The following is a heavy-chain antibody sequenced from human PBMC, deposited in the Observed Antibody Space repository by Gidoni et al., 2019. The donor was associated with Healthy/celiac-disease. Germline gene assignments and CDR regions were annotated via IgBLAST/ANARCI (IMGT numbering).Heavy chain of an antibody. J-gene: IGHJ4*02. D-gene: IGHD3-9*01. CDR1: GSTCDDDA. CDR3: AKSWVDWFPDY. V-gene: IGHV3-9*01. Sequence: DVPLVESGGSLVTTGRSLRISGAASGSTCDDDAMPWVRQAPGKGLEWVSGISWNSGSIGYADSVKGRFTISRDNAKNSLYLQMNSLRAEDTALYYCAKSWVDWFPDYWGQGTLVTVSS. CDR2: ISWNSGSI.